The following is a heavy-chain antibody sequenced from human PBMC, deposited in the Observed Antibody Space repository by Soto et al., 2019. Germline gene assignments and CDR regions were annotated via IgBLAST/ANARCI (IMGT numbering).Heavy chain of an antibody. Sequence: VAVISYDGSNKYYADSVKGRFTISRDNSKNTLYLQMNSLRAEDTAVYYCAKILPYCSGGSCYSGGNWFDPWGQGTLVTVSS. D-gene: IGHD2-15*01. CDR2: ISYDGSNK. V-gene: IGHV3-30*18. CDR3: AKILPYCSGGSCYSGGNWFDP. J-gene: IGHJ5*02.